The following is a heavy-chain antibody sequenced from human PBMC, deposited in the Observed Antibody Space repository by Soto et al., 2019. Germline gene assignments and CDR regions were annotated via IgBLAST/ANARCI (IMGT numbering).Heavy chain of an antibody. CDR3: ARASYYDSSGYIFDY. D-gene: IGHD3-22*01. Sequence: PGGSVRLSCAASGFTFSSYWMHWVRQAPGKGLVWVSRINSDGSSTSYADSVKGRFTISRDNAKNTLYLQMNSLRAEDTAVYYCARASYYDSSGYIFDYCRQGTLVSVST. CDR1: GFTFSSYW. V-gene: IGHV3-74*01. J-gene: IGHJ4*02. CDR2: INSDGSST.